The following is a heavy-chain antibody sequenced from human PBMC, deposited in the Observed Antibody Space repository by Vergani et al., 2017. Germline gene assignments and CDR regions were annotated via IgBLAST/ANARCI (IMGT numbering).Heavy chain of an antibody. D-gene: IGHD2-2*01. Sequence: QVQLVQSGAEVKKPGSSVKVSCKASGGTFSSYTISWVRQAPGQGLEWMGRIIPILGIANYAQKFQGRVTITADKSTSTAYMALSSLRSENTAVYYCTRAASKVVVPAAMYNWFDPWGQGTLVTVSS. CDR2: IIPILGIA. V-gene: IGHV1-69*02. CDR1: GGTFSSYT. CDR3: TRAASKVVVPAAMYNWFDP. J-gene: IGHJ5*02.